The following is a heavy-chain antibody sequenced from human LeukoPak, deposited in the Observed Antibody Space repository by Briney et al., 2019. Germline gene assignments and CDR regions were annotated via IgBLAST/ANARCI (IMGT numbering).Heavy chain of an antibody. CDR3: ARGYCSSTSCLYYYYYMDV. J-gene: IGHJ6*03. CDR2: ISAYNGNT. Sequence: ASVKVSCKASGYTFTSYGISWVRQAPGQGLEWMGWISAYNGNTKYAQKLQGRVTMTTDTSTSTAYMELRSLRSDDTAVYYCARGYCSSTSCLYYYYYMDVWGKGTTVTVSS. V-gene: IGHV1-18*01. D-gene: IGHD2-2*01. CDR1: GYTFTSYG.